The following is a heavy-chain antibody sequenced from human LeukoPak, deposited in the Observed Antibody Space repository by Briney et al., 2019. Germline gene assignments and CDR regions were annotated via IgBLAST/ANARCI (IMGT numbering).Heavy chain of an antibody. CDR1: GDSVSSNSAA. D-gene: IGHD3-3*02. CDR2: TFYRSKWYS. CDR3: ARVSRAFTAADAFDI. J-gene: IGHJ3*02. Sequence: SQTLSLTCAISGDSVSSNSAAWNWIRLSPSRGLEWLGRTFYRSKWYSDYAVSVKSRITINPDTSKNQFSLQLNSVTPEDTAVYYCARVSRAFTAADAFDIWGQGTMVTVSS. V-gene: IGHV6-1*01.